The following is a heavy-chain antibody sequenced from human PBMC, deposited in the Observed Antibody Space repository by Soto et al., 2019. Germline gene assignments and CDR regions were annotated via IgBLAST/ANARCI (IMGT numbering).Heavy chain of an antibody. V-gene: IGHV4-34*01. Sequence: PSETLSLTCAVYGGSFSGYYWSWIRQPPGKGLEWIGEISHSGSTNYNPSLKSRVTISVDPSKNQFSLSLSSVTAADTAVYYCSREIVAIPRRFDYWGQGTLVTVSS. CDR3: SREIVAIPRRFDY. J-gene: IGHJ4*02. CDR1: GGSFSGYY. D-gene: IGHD5-12*01. CDR2: ISHSGST.